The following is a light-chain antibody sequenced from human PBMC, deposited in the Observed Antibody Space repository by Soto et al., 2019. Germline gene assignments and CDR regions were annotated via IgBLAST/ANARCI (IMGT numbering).Light chain of an antibody. J-gene: IGKJ1*01. Sequence: EIVLTQSPGTLSLSPGERATLSCRASQSVSNNYLACYPQKPGQAPGRLIYGASNRATGGPDRFSGSGSGTGFALTFSRLEPEECAVYYCQQYGSSGTFVQGTKVDI. V-gene: IGKV3-20*01. CDR2: GAS. CDR1: QSVSNNY. CDR3: QQYGSSGT.